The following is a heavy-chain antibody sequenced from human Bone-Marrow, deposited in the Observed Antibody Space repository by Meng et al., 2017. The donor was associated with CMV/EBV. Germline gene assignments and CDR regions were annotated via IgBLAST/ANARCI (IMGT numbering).Heavy chain of an antibody. J-gene: IGHJ3*02. Sequence: ASVKVSCKASGYTFTSYYIHWVRQAPGQGLEWMGIINPSGGSTSYAQKFQGRVTMTRDTSTSTVYMELSSLRSEDTAVYYCARARITIFGVVNGAFDIWGQETMFT. CDR2: INPSGGST. D-gene: IGHD3-3*01. V-gene: IGHV1-46*01. CDR3: ARARITIFGVVNGAFDI. CDR1: GYTFTSYY.